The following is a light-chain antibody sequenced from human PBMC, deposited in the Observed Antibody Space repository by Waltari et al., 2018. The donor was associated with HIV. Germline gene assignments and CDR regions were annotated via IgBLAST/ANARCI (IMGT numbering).Light chain of an antibody. J-gene: IGLJ1*01. Sequence: SYELQQAPSVPVSPGQTARITCSGDTLAKQYAYWYQQKPGQAPELVMYQDTERPSGIPERFSGSRSGTTVTLTISRVQAADEADYYCQSIDSGGTFVFGTGTKVTVL. V-gene: IGLV3-25*03. CDR1: TLAKQY. CDR2: QDT. CDR3: QSIDSGGTFV.